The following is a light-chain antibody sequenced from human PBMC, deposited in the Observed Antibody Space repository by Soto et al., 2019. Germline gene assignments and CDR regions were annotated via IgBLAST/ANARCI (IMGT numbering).Light chain of an antibody. CDR1: SKISSYI. V-gene: IGLV4-60*02. Sequence: QPVLTQSSSASASLGSSVKLTCTLSSKISSYIIGWHQQQPGKAPRYLMKLEGSGSYNKGSGVPDRFSGSSSGADLYLTISNLQFEDEADYYCETWDSNTHTVFGGGTQLTGL. CDR2: LEGSGSY. J-gene: IGLJ7*01. CDR3: ETWDSNTHTV.